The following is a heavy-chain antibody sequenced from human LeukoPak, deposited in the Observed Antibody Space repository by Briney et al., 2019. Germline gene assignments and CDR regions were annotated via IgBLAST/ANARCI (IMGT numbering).Heavy chain of an antibody. D-gene: IGHD6-19*01. J-gene: IGHJ3*02. Sequence: SETLSLTCSVSGGSISIYYWTWIRQIPGKGLEWIGYIYYTGTTNYNPLFESRATISVDTSKNQFSLQLNSVTPEDTAVYYCVSGRVAGIDAFDIWGQGTMVTVSS. CDR1: GGSISIYY. V-gene: IGHV4-59*12. CDR2: IYYTGTT. CDR3: VSGRVAGIDAFDI.